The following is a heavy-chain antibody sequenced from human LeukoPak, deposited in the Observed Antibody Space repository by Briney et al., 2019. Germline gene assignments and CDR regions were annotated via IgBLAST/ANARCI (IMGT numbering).Heavy chain of an antibody. CDR2: IRYDGSNK. CDR3: AKDRGITMVRGVIIY. D-gene: IGHD3-10*01. V-gene: IGHV3-30*02. CDR1: GFTFSSYG. Sequence: PGGSLRLSCAASGFTFSSYGMHWVRQAPGKGLEWVAFIRYDGSNKYYADSVKGRFTISRDNSKNTLYLQMNSLRAEDTAVYYCAKDRGITMVRGVIIYWGQGTLVTVSS. J-gene: IGHJ4*02.